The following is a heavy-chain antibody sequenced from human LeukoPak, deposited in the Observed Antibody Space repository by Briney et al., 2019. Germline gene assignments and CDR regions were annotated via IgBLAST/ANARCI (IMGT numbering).Heavy chain of an antibody. CDR3: ARDAPGNTALDY. CDR1: GFTFISYW. V-gene: IGHV3-74*01. Sequence: GGSLRLSCAASGFTFISYWMHWVRQAPGKGLVWVSRINGDGSSTDFADSVKGRFTISRVNAKNTLCLQMNSLRAEDTAVYYCARDAPGNTALDYWGQGTLVTVSS. CDR2: INGDGSST. J-gene: IGHJ4*02. D-gene: IGHD5-18*01.